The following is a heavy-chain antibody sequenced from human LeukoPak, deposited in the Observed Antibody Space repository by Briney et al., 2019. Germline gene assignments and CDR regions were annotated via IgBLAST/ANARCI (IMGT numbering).Heavy chain of an antibody. CDR2: FSSSGGST. CDR1: GFTFSSYA. CDR3: AKDAVAPGSGGDYFDY. V-gene: IGHV3-23*01. J-gene: IGHJ4*02. D-gene: IGHD3-10*01. Sequence: GGSLRLSCAASGFTFSSYAMSWVRQAPGKGLEWVSVFSSSGGSTYYADSVKGRFTISRDNSKNTLYLQMNSLRAEDTAVYYCAKDAVAPGSGGDYFDYWGQGTLVTVSS.